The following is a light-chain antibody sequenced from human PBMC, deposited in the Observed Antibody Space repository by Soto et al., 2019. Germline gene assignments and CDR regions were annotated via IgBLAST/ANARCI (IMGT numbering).Light chain of an antibody. V-gene: IGKV3-11*01. CDR3: QQRSNWPPVT. J-gene: IGKJ4*01. CDR2: DAS. CDR1: QSVSSY. Sequence: EIVLTQSPATLSLYPGERATLSCRASQSVSSYLAWYQQKPGQAPRLLIYDASNRATGIPARFSGSGSGTDFTLTISSLEPEDFAIYYCQQRSNWPPVTFGGGTKGEIK.